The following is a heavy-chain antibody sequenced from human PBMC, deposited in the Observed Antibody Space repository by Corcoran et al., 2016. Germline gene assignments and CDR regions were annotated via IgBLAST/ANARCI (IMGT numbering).Heavy chain of an antibody. J-gene: IGHJ4*02. V-gene: IGHV4-61*01. CDR3: ARGRGYNEFDY. Sequence: QVQLQESGPGLVKPSETLSLTCTVSGGSVSSNSYYWSWIRQPPGKGLEWIGYIYFSGSTNYNPSLKSRVTILVDMSKNQFSLMLSSVTAADTAVYYWARGRGYNEFDYWGQGTLVTVSS. D-gene: IGHD5-12*01. CDR1: GGSVSSNSYY. CDR2: IYFSGST.